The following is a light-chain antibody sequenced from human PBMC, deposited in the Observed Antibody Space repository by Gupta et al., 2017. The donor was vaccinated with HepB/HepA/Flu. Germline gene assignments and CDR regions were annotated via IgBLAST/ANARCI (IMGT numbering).Light chain of an antibody. CDR2: RKN. J-gene: IGLJ1*01. Sequence: QSVLTQPPSASGTPGQRVTISCSGSSSNLGSHSVYWYQQFPGTAPKLLIDRKNQRPSGVTDRCAGSKAGTSASRAIRGLRSDDEADYYWATGDDSLSGYVFGNGTNVTVL. CDR3: ATGDDSLSGYV. CDR1: SSNLGSHS. V-gene: IGLV1-47*01.